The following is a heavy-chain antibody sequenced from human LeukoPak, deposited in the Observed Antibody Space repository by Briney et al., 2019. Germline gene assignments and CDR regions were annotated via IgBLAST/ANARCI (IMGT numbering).Heavy chain of an antibody. D-gene: IGHD1-1*01. Sequence: PGGSLRLSCAASGFTFSNYWMSWVRQAPGKGLEWVANINQGGSEKYYVDSVKGRFTISRDNAQNSLYLQMNSLRGEDTAAYYCARVQTGTTNWFDPWGQGTLVIVSS. J-gene: IGHJ5*02. CDR2: INQGGSEK. CDR3: ARVQTGTTNWFDP. V-gene: IGHV3-7*04. CDR1: GFTFSNYW.